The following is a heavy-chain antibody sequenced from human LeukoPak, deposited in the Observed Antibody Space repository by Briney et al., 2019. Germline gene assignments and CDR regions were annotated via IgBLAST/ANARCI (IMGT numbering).Heavy chain of an antibody. CDR1: GFTFNSYA. CDR2: ISGGSA. Sequence: PGGSLRLSCAASGFTFNSYAMSWVRQAPGKGLEWVSAISGGSAYYADSVKGRFTISRDNSKNTLYLQMNSLRAEDTAVYYCTTSIDYWGQGTLVIVSS. J-gene: IGHJ4*02. V-gene: IGHV3-23*01. CDR3: TTSIDY.